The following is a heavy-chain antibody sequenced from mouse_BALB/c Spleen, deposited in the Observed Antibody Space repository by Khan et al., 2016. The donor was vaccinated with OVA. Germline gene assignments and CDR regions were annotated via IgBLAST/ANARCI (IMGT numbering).Heavy chain of an antibody. CDR1: GFNIKDTY. CDR2: IAPANGNT. D-gene: IGHD2-3*01. CDR3: ARPSYDPRDFEG. J-gene: IGHJ1*01. V-gene: IGHV14-3*02. Sequence: VQLKESGAELVKPGASVKLSCTASGFNIKDTYLHWVKQRPEQGLEGIGRIAPANGNTQYDPKFQGKTTLTSDTSSQTSYLQLNSLTSEDTAVYYCARPSYDPRDFEGWGAGTTVTVSS.